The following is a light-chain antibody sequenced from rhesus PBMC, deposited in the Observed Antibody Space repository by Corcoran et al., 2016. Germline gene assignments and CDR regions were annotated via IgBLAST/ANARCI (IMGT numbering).Light chain of an antibody. J-gene: IGKJ2*01. CDR1: QGLSSY. V-gene: IGKV1-28*03. CDR3: LQHHSFPCS. Sequence: DIQMTQSPSSLSASVGDTVTITCRASQGLSSYVNWFQQKPGKAPKLLIFVAPSLESGVPSRLSGSGSWTDFTLTIRRLQPADFSVYYCLQHHSFPCSFGQGTKVEIK. CDR2: VAP.